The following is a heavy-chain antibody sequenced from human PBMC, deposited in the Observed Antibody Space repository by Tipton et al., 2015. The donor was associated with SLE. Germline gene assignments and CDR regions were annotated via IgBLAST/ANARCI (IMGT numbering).Heavy chain of an antibody. Sequence: GSLRLSCAASGFTFSDYYMSWIRQAPGKGLEWVSYISSSGSTIYYADSVKGRFTISRDNAKNSLYLQMNSLRAEDTAVYYCARERVLGYYDSSGYFDYWGQGTLVTVSS. J-gene: IGHJ4*02. D-gene: IGHD3-22*01. V-gene: IGHV3-11*04. CDR2: ISSSGSTI. CDR1: GFTFSDYY. CDR3: ARERVLGYYDSSGYFDY.